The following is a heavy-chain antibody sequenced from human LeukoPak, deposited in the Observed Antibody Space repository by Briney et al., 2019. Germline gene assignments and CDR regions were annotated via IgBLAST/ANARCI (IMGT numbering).Heavy chain of an antibody. Sequence: GGSLRLSCAASGFTFDNSWVHWVRQAPGKGLVWVSLINADGSTATYADSVKGRFTISRDNARNTLSLQMNSLTIEDTAVYYCVVVVEPPDSDGFDVWGQGTMITVSS. V-gene: IGHV3-74*01. CDR1: GFTFDNSW. CDR3: VVVVEPPDSDGFDV. D-gene: IGHD1-14*01. J-gene: IGHJ3*01. CDR2: INADGSTA.